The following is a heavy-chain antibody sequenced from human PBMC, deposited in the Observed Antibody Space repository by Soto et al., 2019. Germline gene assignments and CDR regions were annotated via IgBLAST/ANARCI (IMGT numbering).Heavy chain of an antibody. CDR1: GFTFSTYA. D-gene: IGHD4-17*01. J-gene: IGHJ3*02. CDR3: AHPRGYGVFDAYDI. Sequence: EVQLLESGGGLVQPGGSLRLSCAASGFTFSTYAMSWVRQAPGKGLEWVSAISGSGSDTYHADSVKGRFTISRDNSISTLFLQMNSLTTEDTAVYYCAHPRGYGVFDAYDIWGQGAMFTVSS. V-gene: IGHV3-23*01. CDR2: ISGSGSDT.